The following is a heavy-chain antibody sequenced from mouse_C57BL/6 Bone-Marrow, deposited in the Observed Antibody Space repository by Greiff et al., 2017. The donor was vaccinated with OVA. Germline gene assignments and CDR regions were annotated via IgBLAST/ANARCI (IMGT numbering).Heavy chain of an antibody. CDR1: GFTFTDYY. Sequence: EVKVVESGGGLVQPGGSLSLSCAASGFTFTDYYMSWVRQPPGKALEWLGFIRNKANGYTTEYSASVKGRFTISRDNSQSILYLQMNALRAEDSATYYCARYFLTTGMDYWGQGTSVTVSS. J-gene: IGHJ4*01. CDR3: ARYFLTTGMDY. D-gene: IGHD1-1*01. CDR2: IRNKANGYTT. V-gene: IGHV7-3*01.